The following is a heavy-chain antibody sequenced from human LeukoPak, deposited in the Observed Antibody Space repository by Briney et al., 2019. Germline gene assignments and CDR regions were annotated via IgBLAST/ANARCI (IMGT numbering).Heavy chain of an antibody. D-gene: IGHD5-18*01. CDR3: ARERVASYGNYYYYYGMDV. V-gene: IGHV4-61*01. J-gene: IGHJ6*02. CDR2: IYYSGST. Sequence: SETLSLTCTVSGGSISSSMYYWGWIRQPPGKGLEWIGYIYYSGSTNYNPSLKSRVTISVDTSKNQFSLKLSSVTAADTAVYYCARERVASYGNYYYYYGMDVWGQGTTVTVSS. CDR1: GGSISSSMYY.